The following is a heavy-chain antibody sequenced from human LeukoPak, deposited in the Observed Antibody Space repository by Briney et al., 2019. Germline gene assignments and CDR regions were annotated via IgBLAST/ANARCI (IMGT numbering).Heavy chain of an antibody. CDR1: GGSFSGYY. D-gene: IGHD3-22*01. CDR3: AREEYYYDSSGYPARLWYFQH. V-gene: IGHV4-4*07. J-gene: IGHJ1*01. Sequence: PSETLSLTCAVYGGSFSGYYWSWIRQPAGKGLEWIGRIYTSGSTNYNPSLKSRVTISVDTSKNQFSLKLSSVTAADTAVYYCAREEYYYDSSGYPARLWYFQHWGQGTLVTVSS. CDR2: IYTSGST.